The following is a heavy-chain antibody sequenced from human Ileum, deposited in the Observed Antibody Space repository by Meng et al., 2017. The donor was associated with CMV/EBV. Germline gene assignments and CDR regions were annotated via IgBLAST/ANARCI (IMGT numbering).Heavy chain of an antibody. D-gene: IGHD6-13*01. Sequence: LQLPVSSTGLVEPSGPLSLTCTVSGGSISSSSYYWGWIRQPPGKGLEWIGSIYYSGSTYYNPSLKSRVTISVDTSKNQFSLKLSSVTAADTAVYYCARDEAAAGTGIDYWGQGTLVTVSS. CDR3: ARDEAAAGTGIDY. CDR2: IYYSGST. V-gene: IGHV4-39*07. CDR1: GGSISSSSYY. J-gene: IGHJ4*02.